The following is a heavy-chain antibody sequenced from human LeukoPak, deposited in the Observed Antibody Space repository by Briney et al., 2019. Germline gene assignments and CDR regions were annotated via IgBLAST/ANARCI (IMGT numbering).Heavy chain of an antibody. V-gene: IGHV4-38-2*02. D-gene: IGHD4-23*01. CDR3: ARGGGDYGGYYFDY. CDR2: IYHSGST. J-gene: IGHJ4*02. CDR1: GYSISSGYY. Sequence: SETLSLTCTVSGYSISSGYYWGWIRQPPGKGLEWIGSIYHSGSTYYNPSLKSRVTISVDTSKNQFSLKLSSVTAADTAVYYCARGGGDYGGYYFDYWGQGTLVPVSS.